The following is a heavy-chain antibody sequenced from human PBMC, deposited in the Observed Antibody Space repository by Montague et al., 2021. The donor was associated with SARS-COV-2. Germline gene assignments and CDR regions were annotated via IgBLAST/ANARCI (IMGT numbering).Heavy chain of an antibody. V-gene: IGHV4-59*01. CDR3: AREGLHNWFDP. J-gene: IGHJ5*02. CDR2: IYYRGST. CDR1: NGSINRYY. Sequence: SETLSLTCTVSNGSINRYYWSWVRQPPGKRLEWIGYIYYRGSTNYNPSLESRVTMSIDTSKNQFSLKLRSVTAADTAVYFCAREGLHNWFDPWGQGTLVIVSS.